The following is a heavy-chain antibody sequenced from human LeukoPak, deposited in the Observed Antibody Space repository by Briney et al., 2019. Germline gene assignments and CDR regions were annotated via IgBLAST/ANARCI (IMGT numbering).Heavy chain of an antibody. D-gene: IGHD5-18*01. CDR2: INHSGST. J-gene: IGHJ4*02. V-gene: IGHV4-34*01. CDR3: ARATAMVSPNFDY. CDR1: GGSFSGYY. Sequence: SETLSLTCAGYGGSFSGYYWSWIRQPPGKGLEWIGEINHSGSTNYNPSLKSRVTISVDTSKNQFSLKLSSVTAADTAVYYCARATAMVSPNFDYWGQGTLVTVSS.